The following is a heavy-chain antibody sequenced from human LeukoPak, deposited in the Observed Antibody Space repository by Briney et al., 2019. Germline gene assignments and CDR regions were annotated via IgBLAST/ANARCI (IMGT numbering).Heavy chain of an antibody. CDR1: GFTFSSYA. CDR3: AKTTTGYSSGRYPGWPVDY. Sequence: GGSLRLACAASGFTFSSYAVSWVRQAPGKGLEWVSAISGSGGGTYYADSVKGRFTISRDNSKNTVYLQMNSLSTEDTAVYYCAKTTTGYSSGRYPGWPVDYWGQGTLVTVSS. D-gene: IGHD6-19*01. J-gene: IGHJ4*02. CDR2: ISGSGGGT. V-gene: IGHV3-23*01.